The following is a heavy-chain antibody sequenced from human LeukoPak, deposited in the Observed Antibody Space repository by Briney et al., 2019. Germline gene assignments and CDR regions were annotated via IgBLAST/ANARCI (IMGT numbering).Heavy chain of an antibody. J-gene: IGHJ4*02. V-gene: IGHV4-59*08. D-gene: IGHD3-22*01. Sequence: SETLSLTCTVSGGSINSYYWSWIRQPPGKGLEWIGYIHYSGSTNYNPSLKSRVTISVDTSKNQFSLKLSSVTAADTAVYYCARQGDYYDSSGYFDYWGQGTLVTVSS. CDR1: GGSINSYY. CDR3: ARQGDYYDSSGYFDY. CDR2: IHYSGST.